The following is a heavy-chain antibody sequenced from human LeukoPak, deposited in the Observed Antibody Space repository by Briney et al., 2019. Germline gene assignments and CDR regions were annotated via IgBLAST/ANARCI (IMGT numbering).Heavy chain of an antibody. J-gene: IGHJ4*02. Sequence: PSETLSLTCTVSGGSISSYYWSWIRQPPGKGLEWIGYIYYSGSTNYNPSLKSRVTISVDTSKNQFSLKLSSVTAADTAVYYCARDYRNNYFDYWGQGTLVTVSS. V-gene: IGHV4-59*01. D-gene: IGHD1/OR15-1a*01. CDR1: GGSISSYY. CDR2: IYYSGST. CDR3: ARDYRNNYFDY.